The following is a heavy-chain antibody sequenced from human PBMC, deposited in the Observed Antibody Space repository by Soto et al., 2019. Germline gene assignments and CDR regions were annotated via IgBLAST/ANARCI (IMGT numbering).Heavy chain of an antibody. CDR1: GSSISSYY. CDR2: IYYSGST. Sequence: SETLSLTCTVSGSSISSYYWSWIRQHPGKGLERIGYIYYSGSTNYNPSLKSRVTISVDTSKNQFSLKLSSVTAADTAVYYCARSGIYYDILTGPIYYYYGMDVWGQGTTVTVSS. CDR3: ARSGIYYDILTGPIYYYYGMDV. J-gene: IGHJ6*02. V-gene: IGHV4-59*01. D-gene: IGHD3-9*01.